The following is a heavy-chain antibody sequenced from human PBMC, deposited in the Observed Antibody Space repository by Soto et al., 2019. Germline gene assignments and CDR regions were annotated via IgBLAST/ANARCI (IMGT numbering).Heavy chain of an antibody. CDR3: ARDEGPLSSTSLTPDY. D-gene: IGHD2-2*01. Sequence: GASVKVSCTASGYTFTSYGISWVRQAPGQGLEWMGWISAYNGNTNYAQKLQGRVTMTTDTSTSTAYMELRSLRSDDTAVYYCARDEGPLSSTSLTPDYWGQGTLVTVSS. V-gene: IGHV1-18*01. J-gene: IGHJ4*02. CDR1: GYTFTSYG. CDR2: ISAYNGNT.